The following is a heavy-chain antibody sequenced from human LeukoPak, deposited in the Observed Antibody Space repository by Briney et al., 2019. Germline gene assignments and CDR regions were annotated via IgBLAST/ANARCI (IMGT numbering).Heavy chain of an antibody. Sequence: GGSLRLSCAASGFTFSSYGMHWVRQAPGKGLEWVANIKQDGSEKYYVDSVKGRFTISRDNAKNSLYLQMNSLRAEDTAVYYCAREGSGSYYYYYYYYMDVWGKGTTVTVSS. J-gene: IGHJ6*03. CDR1: GFTFSSYG. CDR2: IKQDGSEK. D-gene: IGHD1-26*01. V-gene: IGHV3-7*01. CDR3: AREGSGSYYYYYYYYMDV.